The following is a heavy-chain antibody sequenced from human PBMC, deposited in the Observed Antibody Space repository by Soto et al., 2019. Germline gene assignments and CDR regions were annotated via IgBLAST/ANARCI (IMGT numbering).Heavy chain of an antibody. Sequence: PSETLSLTCTVSGGSGRNISDYWSWVRQPPGKGLEWIGYIYYSGSADYNPSLGSRVTISLDTSKNQFSLKLSSVTTADTAVYYCARGVGFGYYYYHMHLWGQVRTVTVSS. V-gene: IGHV4-61*01. CDR1: GGSGRNISDY. CDR3: ARGVGFGYYYYHMHL. D-gene: IGHD3-10*01. CDR2: IYYSGSA. J-gene: IGHJ6*02.